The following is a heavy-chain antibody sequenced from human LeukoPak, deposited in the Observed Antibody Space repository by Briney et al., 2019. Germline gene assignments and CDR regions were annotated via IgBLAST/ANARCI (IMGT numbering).Heavy chain of an antibody. CDR2: ISSSSSTI. V-gene: IGHV3-11*04. CDR3: AKLGRNYFDY. D-gene: IGHD3-10*01. Sequence: GGSLRLSCAASGVTFSDYYMNWIRQAPGKGLEWVSYISSSSSTIYYADSVKGRFTISRDNAKNSLYLQMSSLRAEDTAVYYCAKLGRNYFDYWGQGTLVTVSS. CDR1: GVTFSDYY. J-gene: IGHJ4*02.